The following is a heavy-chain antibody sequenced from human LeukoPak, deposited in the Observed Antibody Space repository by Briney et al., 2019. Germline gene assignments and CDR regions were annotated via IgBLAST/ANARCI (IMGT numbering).Heavy chain of an antibody. CDR3: ARDGVDSGSYAVHFQH. V-gene: IGHV3-20*04. J-gene: IGHJ1*01. D-gene: IGHD1-26*01. Sequence: PGGSLRLSCAASGFTFDDYGMSWVRQAPGKGLEWVSGINWNGGSTGYADSVKGRFTISRDNAKNSLYLQMNSLRAEDTALYYCARDGVDSGSYAVHFQHWGQGTLVTVSS. CDR1: GFTFDDYG. CDR2: INWNGGST.